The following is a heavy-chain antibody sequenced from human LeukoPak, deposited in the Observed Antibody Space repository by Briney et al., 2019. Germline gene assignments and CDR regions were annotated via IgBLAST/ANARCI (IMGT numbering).Heavy chain of an antibody. J-gene: IGHJ4*02. CDR2: FHTDGDT. D-gene: IGHD4-17*01. V-gene: IGHV3-13*01. CDR3: ARGSGPGVTTIDS. Sequence: PGGSLRLSCAASGFTFSSYDTHWVRQATGKGLEWVSAFHTDGDTYYSDSVKGRFTISRENAKNSLYLQMNSLRAGDTAVYYCARGSGPGVTTIDSWGQGTLVTVSS. CDR1: GFTFSSYD.